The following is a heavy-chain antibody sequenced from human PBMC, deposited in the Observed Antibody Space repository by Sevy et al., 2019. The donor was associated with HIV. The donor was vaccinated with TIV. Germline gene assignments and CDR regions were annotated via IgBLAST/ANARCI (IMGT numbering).Heavy chain of an antibody. CDR2: VSFASNYI. V-gene: IGHV3-21*01. CDR3: ARDGISSGWYRGYYFDY. Sequence: GGSLRLSCAASGFTFNSYTMNWVRQAPGKGLEWVSSVSFASNYIYYADSVRGRFTISRDNSKNTLYLQMNSLRAEDTAVYYCARDGISSGWYRGYYFDYWGQGTLVTVSS. D-gene: IGHD6-19*01. J-gene: IGHJ4*02. CDR1: GFTFNSYT.